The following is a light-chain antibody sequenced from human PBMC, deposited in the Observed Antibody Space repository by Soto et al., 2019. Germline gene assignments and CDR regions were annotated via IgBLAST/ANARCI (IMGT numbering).Light chain of an antibody. J-gene: IGKJ1*01. CDR2: KAS. CDR1: QSISSW. CDR3: QPYNSYWT. Sequence: DIQMTQSPSTLSASVGDSVTITCRATQSISSWLAWYQQKPGRAPKLLIYKASSLESGVPSRFSGSGSGTEFTLTISSLQPDDFATYYCQPYNSYWTFGQGTKVEIK. V-gene: IGKV1-5*03.